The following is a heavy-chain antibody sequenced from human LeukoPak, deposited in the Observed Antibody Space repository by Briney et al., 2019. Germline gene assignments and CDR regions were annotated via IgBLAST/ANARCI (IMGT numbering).Heavy chain of an antibody. J-gene: IGHJ4*02. D-gene: IGHD1-7*01. Sequence: SETLSLTCTVSGGSISSSSYYWGWIRQPPGKGLEWIGSIYYSGSTYYNPSLKSRVTISVDTSKNQFSLKLSSVTAADTAVYYCASTPLGLTGTTYFDYWGQGTLVTVSS. CDR3: ASTPLGLTGTTYFDY. V-gene: IGHV4-39*07. CDR2: IYYSGST. CDR1: GGSISSSSYY.